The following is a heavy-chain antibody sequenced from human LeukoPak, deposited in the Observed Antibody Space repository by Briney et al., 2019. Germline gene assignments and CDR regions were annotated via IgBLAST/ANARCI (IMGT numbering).Heavy chain of an antibody. CDR2: ISAYNGNT. Sequence: ASVKVSCKASGYTFTSYGISWVRQAPGQGLEWMGWISAYNGNTNYAQKLQGRVTMTTDTSTSTAYMELRSLRSDDTAVYYCARAYYYDSSGYFDYWGQGTLVTVSS. D-gene: IGHD3-22*01. CDR3: ARAYYYDSSGYFDY. V-gene: IGHV1-18*01. CDR1: GYTFTSYG. J-gene: IGHJ4*02.